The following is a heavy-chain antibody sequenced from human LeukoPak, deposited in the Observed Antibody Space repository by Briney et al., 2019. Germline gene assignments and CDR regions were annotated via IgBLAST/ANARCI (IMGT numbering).Heavy chain of an antibody. CDR3: ARDIAVADPNWFDP. Sequence: GGSLRLSCAASGFTFSSYTMHWVRQAPGKGLEWVAVISSDGSNKYYADSVKGRFTISRDNSKNTLYLQMNSLRAEDTAVYYCARDIAVADPNWFDPWGQGTLVTVSS. CDR2: ISSDGSNK. J-gene: IGHJ5*02. D-gene: IGHD6-19*01. V-gene: IGHV3-30-3*01. CDR1: GFTFSSYT.